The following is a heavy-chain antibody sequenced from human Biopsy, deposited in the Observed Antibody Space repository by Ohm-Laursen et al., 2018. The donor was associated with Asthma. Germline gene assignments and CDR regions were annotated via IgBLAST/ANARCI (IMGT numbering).Heavy chain of an antibody. CDR1: GYPFIGYH. D-gene: IGHD6-13*01. V-gene: IGHV1-2*06. J-gene: IGHJ5*02. CDR2: INPNSGAT. Sequence: GASVKVSCKASGYPFIGYHIHWMRQAPGQGLEWMGRINPNSGATNYAQKFQGRVTMTRDTSTSTAYMEVSRLRSDDTAVYYCARGQKSAGDRWFDPWGQGTLVTVSS. CDR3: ARGQKSAGDRWFDP.